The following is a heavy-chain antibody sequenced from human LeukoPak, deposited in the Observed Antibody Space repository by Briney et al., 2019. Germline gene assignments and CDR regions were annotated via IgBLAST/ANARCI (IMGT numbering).Heavy chain of an antibody. CDR2: VQPDGSAK. CDR3: ARDFFGWSSLGH. CDR1: GFTFRSNW. Sequence: GGSLRLFCAAWGFTFRSNWMNWVRQARGKGREWVAHVQPDGSAKIYAASVKRRFTISRDNAKDSVYLQMNSLRVEDTAVYYCARDFFGWSSLGHWGQGTLVTVSS. D-gene: IGHD6-19*01. V-gene: IGHV3-7*01. J-gene: IGHJ1*01.